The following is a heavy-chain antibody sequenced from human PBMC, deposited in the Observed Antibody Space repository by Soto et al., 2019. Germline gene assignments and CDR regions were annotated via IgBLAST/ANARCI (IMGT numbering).Heavy chain of an antibody. CDR2: ISYDGSNK. Sequence: QVQLVESGGGVVQPGRSLRLSCAASGFTFSSYGMHWVRQATGKGLEWVAVISYDGSNKYYADSVKGRFTISRDNSKNTLYLQMNSLRAEDTAVYYCAKGILQFWGQGTLVTVSS. D-gene: IGHD4-4*01. V-gene: IGHV3-30*18. CDR3: AKGILQF. CDR1: GFTFSSYG. J-gene: IGHJ4*02.